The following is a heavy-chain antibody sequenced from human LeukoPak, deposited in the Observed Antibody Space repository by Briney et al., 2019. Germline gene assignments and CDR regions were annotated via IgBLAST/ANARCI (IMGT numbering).Heavy chain of an antibody. CDR3: ARGGKRLTVDYFDY. CDR1: GSTFTVYY. V-gene: IGHV1-2*06. J-gene: IGHJ4*02. CDR2: INPNSDDT. D-gene: IGHD1-20*01. Sequence: GASVKVSCKASGSTFTVYYMHWVRQAPGQGLEWMGRINPNSDDTNYARKFQGRVTMTRDTSISTVYMELSRLRSDDTAVYYCARGGKRLTVDYFDYWGQGTLVTVSS.